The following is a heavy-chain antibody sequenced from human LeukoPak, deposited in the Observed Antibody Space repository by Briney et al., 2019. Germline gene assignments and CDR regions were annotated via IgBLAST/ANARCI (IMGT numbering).Heavy chain of an antibody. CDR1: GXSVSSNNSA. V-gene: IGHV6-1*01. D-gene: IGHD2-21*01. CDR3: ARDPFVDSDWFDP. Sequence: SQTLSLTCAISGXSVSSNNSAWNWIRQSPSRGLEWLGRTYYRSKWYNDYAVSVKSRITINPATSKNQFSLQLNSVTPEDTAVYYCARDPFVDSDWFDPWGQGTLVTVSS. J-gene: IGHJ5*02. CDR2: TYYRSKWYN.